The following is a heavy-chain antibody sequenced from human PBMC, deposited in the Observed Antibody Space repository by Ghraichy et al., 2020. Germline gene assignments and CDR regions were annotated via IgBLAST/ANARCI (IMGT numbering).Heavy chain of an antibody. V-gene: IGHV3-23*01. Sequence: GGSLRLSCAASGFTFSSYAMTWVRQAPGKGLEWVSAISGNGDRTYYADSVKGRFTISRDSSKNMLYVQMNSLRAEDMAIYYCAKDSDTSMFHDAFDIWGQGTMVTVPS. CDR3: AKDSDTSMFHDAFDI. D-gene: IGHD5-18*01. CDR1: GFTFSSYA. CDR2: ISGNGDRT. J-gene: IGHJ3*02.